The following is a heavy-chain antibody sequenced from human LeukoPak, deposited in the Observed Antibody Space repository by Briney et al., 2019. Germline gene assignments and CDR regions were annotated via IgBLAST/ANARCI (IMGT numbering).Heavy chain of an antibody. V-gene: IGHV1-8*01. CDR2: MNPNSGNT. CDR3: ARDGSGWPGYYYYYYMDV. D-gene: IGHD6-19*01. J-gene: IGHJ6*03. CDR1: GYTFTSYD. Sequence: ASVKVSCQASGYTFTSYDINWVRQATGQGLEWMGWMNPNSGNTGYAQKFQGRVTMTRNTSISTAYMELSSLRSEDTAVYYCARDGSGWPGYYYYYYMDVWGKGTTVTVSS.